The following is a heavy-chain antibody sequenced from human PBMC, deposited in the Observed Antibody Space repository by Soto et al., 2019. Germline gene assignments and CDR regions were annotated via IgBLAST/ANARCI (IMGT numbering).Heavy chain of an antibody. CDR3: ARGSVIAAADAFDI. D-gene: IGHD6-13*01. V-gene: IGHV1-3*01. CDR1: GYTFTSYA. CDR2: INAGNGNT. Sequence: GASVKVSCKASGYTFTSYAMHWVRQAPGQRLEWMGWINAGNGNTKYSQKFQGRVTITRDTSASTAYMELSSLRSEDTAVYYCARGSVIAAADAFDIWGQGTMVTVSS. J-gene: IGHJ3*02.